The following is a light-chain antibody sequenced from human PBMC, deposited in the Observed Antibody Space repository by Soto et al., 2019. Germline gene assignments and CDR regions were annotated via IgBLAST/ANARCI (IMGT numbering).Light chain of an antibody. Sequence: DIQMTQSPSTLSASVGDRVTITCRASQSISSWLAWYQQKPGKAPKLLIYKASSLESGVPSRFSGSGSGTEFTITISSLHPDAFDTYYCQQYHSFPTFGQGTKVEIK. CDR1: QSISSW. J-gene: IGKJ1*01. CDR3: QQYHSFPT. V-gene: IGKV1-5*03. CDR2: KAS.